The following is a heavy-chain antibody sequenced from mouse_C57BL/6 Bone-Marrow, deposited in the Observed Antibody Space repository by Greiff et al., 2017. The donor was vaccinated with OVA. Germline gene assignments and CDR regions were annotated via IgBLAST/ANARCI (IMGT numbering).Heavy chain of an antibody. CDR3: AAIYYYGSSFYCYAMDY. CDR2: IYPRSGNT. V-gene: IGHV1-81*01. Sequence: VQLQQSGAELARPGASVKLSCKASGYTFTSYGISWVKQRTGQGLEWIGEIYPRSGNTYYNEKFKGKATLTADKSSSTAYMELRSLTSEDSAVYYCAAIYYYGSSFYCYAMDYWGQGTSVTVSS. D-gene: IGHD1-1*01. J-gene: IGHJ4*01. CDR1: GYTFTSYG.